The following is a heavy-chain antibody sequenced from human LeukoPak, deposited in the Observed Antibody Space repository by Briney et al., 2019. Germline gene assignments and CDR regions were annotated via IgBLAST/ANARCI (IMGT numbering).Heavy chain of an antibody. CDR3: ARDVGIAARQDWFDP. J-gene: IGHJ5*02. CDR1: GFTFSDYY. Sequence: GGSLRLSCAASGFTFSDYYMSWIRQAPGKGLEWVSYISSSGSTIYYADSVKGRFTISRDNAKNSLYLQMNSLRAEDTAVFYCARDVGIAARQDWFDPWGQGTLVTVSS. V-gene: IGHV3-11*01. CDR2: ISSSGSTI. D-gene: IGHD6-6*01.